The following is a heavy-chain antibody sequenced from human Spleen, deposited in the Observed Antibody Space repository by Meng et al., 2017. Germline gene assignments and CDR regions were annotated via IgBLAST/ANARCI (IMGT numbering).Heavy chain of an antibody. J-gene: IGHJ4*02. CDR2: IYYNGDT. D-gene: IGHD5-18*01. Sequence: SETLSLTCSVSGGSISSDSHYWGWIRQPPGKGLEWIGSIYYNGDTYYNPSLKSRISMSVDTSKKRFSVNLSSMTAADTAVYFCATKDSYGYLDYWGQGTLVTVSS. CDR3: ATKDSYGYLDY. CDR1: GGSISSDSHY. V-gene: IGHV4-39*07.